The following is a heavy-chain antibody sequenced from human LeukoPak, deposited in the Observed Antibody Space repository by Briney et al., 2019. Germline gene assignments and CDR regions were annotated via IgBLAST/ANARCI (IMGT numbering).Heavy chain of an antibody. D-gene: IGHD3-10*01. V-gene: IGHV3-9*01. CDR3: AKTWRRWGSGSYPYFDY. CDR1: GFTFGDFA. Sequence: GGSLRLSCAASGFTFGDFAMHWVRQAPGKGLEWVPGINWNRGSIDYTDSVKGRFTISRDNAKNSLYLQMNSLRAEDTAFYFCAKTWRRWGSGSYPYFDYWGQGTLVTVSS. CDR2: INWNRGSI. J-gene: IGHJ4*02.